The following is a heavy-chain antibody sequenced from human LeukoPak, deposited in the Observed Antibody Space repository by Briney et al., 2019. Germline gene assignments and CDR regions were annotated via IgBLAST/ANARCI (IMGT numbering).Heavy chain of an antibody. CDR2: ISDSSTTI. CDR3: ARDWYGDYGY. V-gene: IGHV3-48*01. Sequence: PGGSLRLSCIASAFTFSSYSMNWVRQVPGKGLEWVSYISDSSTTIYYADSVEGRFTISRDNAKNSLYLQMNSLRAEDTAVYYCARDWYGDYGYWGQGTLVTVSS. J-gene: IGHJ4*02. CDR1: AFTFSSYS. D-gene: IGHD4-17*01.